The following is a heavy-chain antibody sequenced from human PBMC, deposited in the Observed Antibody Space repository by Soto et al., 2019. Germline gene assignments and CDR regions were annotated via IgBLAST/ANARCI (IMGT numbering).Heavy chain of an antibody. V-gene: IGHV3-74*01. D-gene: IGHD2-15*01. Sequence: EVQLVESGGGLVQPGGSLRLSCAASGFTFSSYWMHWVRQAPGKWLVWVSRINSDGSSTSYADAVKGRFTISRDNAKNTLYLQMNSLRAEDTAVYYCVRTSLVVAAATREDYWGQGTLVTVSS. CDR3: VRTSLVVAAATREDY. J-gene: IGHJ4*02. CDR2: INSDGSST. CDR1: GFTFSSYW.